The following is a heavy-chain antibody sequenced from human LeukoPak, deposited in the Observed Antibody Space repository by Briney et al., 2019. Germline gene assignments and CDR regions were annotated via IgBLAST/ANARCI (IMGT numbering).Heavy chain of an antibody. Sequence: PSETLSLTCTVSGGSIRSYYWSWIRQPPGKGLEWIGYIYYSGSTNYNPSLKSRVTISVDTSKNQFSLKLSSVTAADTAVYYCASVGYCSGGSCPYGMDVWGQGTTVTVSS. D-gene: IGHD2-15*01. CDR3: ASVGYCSGGSCPYGMDV. V-gene: IGHV4-59*08. CDR1: GGSIRSYY. J-gene: IGHJ6*02. CDR2: IYYSGST.